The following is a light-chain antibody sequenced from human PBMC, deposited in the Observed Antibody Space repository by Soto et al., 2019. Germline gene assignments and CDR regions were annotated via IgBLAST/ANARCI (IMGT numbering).Light chain of an antibody. V-gene: IGKV3-15*01. CDR3: QQYNIWPPWT. CDR1: QSVSAN. Sequence: IVLTQSPAALSESLGERVTLSCRASQSVSANLAWYQQRPGQAPRLLIYGISNRAPDTPDRFSGSGSGTEFTLTISSLQSDDSAVYYCQQYNIWPPWTFGQGTKVEIK. CDR2: GIS. J-gene: IGKJ1*01.